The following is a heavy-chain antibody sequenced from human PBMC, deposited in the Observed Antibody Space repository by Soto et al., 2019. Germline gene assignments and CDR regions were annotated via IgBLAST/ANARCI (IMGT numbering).Heavy chain of an antibody. Sequence: GEPPKISCKGSGYSFTSYWISWVRQMPGKGLEWMGRIDPSDSYTNYSPSFQGHVTISADKSISTAYLQWSSLKASDTAMYYCARLASSFDGMDVWGQGTTVTVSS. CDR3: ARLASSFDGMDV. V-gene: IGHV5-10-1*01. D-gene: IGHD6-6*01. J-gene: IGHJ6*02. CDR1: GYSFTSYW. CDR2: IDPSDSYT.